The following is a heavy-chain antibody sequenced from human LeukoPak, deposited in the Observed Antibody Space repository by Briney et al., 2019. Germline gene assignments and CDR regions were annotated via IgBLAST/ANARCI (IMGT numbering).Heavy chain of an antibody. J-gene: IGHJ4*02. Sequence: PGGSLRLSCAASGFTFSSYGIHWVRQAPGKGLEWVALISYDGSNKYYVDSVKGRFTISRDNSKNTVFLQMNSLRVEDTAVYYCARWGEQRWLQFGDWGQGTLVTVSS. D-gene: IGHD5-24*01. CDR3: ARWGEQRWLQFGD. V-gene: IGHV3-30*03. CDR1: GFTFSSYG. CDR2: ISYDGSNK.